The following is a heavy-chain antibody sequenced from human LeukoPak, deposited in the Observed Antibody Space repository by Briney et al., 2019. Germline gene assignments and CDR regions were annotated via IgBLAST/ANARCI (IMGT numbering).Heavy chain of an antibody. Sequence: QPGGSLRLSCAASGFTFSSYWMHWVRQAPGKWLVWVSSINSDGNSTNYADSVKGRFTISRDNAKNTLYLQMNSLRAEDTAVYYCARAQGVYQLRHTFDYWGQGTLVAVSS. CDR1: GFTFSSYW. CDR3: ARAQGVYQLRHTFDY. J-gene: IGHJ4*02. CDR2: INSDGNST. V-gene: IGHV3-74*01. D-gene: IGHD2-2*01.